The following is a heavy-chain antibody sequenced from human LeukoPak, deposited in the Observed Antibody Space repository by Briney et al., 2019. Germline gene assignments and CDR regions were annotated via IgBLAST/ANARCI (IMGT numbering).Heavy chain of an antibody. CDR3: ARSHRTGYFDY. Sequence: GGSLRLSCAASGFTFSIYGMHWVRQAPGKGLEWVAVIWYDGSNKYYADSVKGRFTISRDNSKNTLYLQMNSLRAEDTAVYYCARSHRTGYFDYWGQGTLVTVSS. CDR1: GFTFSIYG. CDR2: IWYDGSNK. J-gene: IGHJ4*02. V-gene: IGHV3-33*01. D-gene: IGHD1-1*01.